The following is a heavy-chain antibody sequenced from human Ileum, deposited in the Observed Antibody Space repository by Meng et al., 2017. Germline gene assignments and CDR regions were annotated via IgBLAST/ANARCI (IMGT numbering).Heavy chain of an antibody. J-gene: IGHJ2*01. V-gene: IGHV3-23*01. Sequence: GESLKISCAASGFVFSSSAMSWVRQAPGKGLEWVSAISGSGGSTYYADSVKGRFTISRDNSKNTLYLQMNSLRAEDTAVYYCAKDPMIVVVISTYWYFDLWGRGTLVTISS. CDR3: AKDPMIVVVISTYWYFDL. CDR2: ISGSGGST. CDR1: GFVFSSSA. D-gene: IGHD3-22*01.